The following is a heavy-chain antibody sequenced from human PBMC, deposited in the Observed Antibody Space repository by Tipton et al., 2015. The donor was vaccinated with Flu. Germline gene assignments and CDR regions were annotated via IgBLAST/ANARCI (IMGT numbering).Heavy chain of an antibody. J-gene: IGHJ5*02. CDR1: GFTFSSYW. V-gene: IGHV3-7*01. Sequence: QLVQSGGGLVQPGGSLRLSCAASGFTFSSYWMSWVRQAPGKGLEWVANIKQDGSEKYYVDSVKGRFTISRDNAENSLSLQMNRLRVDDTAVYYCARRTGTYWWFDPWGQGTLVTVSA. D-gene: IGHD1-26*01. CDR2: IKQDGSEK. CDR3: ARRTGTYWWFDP.